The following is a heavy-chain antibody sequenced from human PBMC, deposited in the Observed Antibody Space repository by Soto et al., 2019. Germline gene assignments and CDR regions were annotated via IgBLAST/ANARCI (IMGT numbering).Heavy chain of an antibody. CDR3: ARKPDCSSTSCYLGLGGNWFDP. Sequence: ASVKVSCKASGYTFTSYGISRVRQAPGQGLEWMGWISAYNGNTNYARKLQGRVTITTDTSTSTAYMELRSLRSDDTAVYYCARKPDCSSTSCYLGLGGNWFDPWGQGTLVTVSS. CDR1: GYTFTSYG. V-gene: IGHV1-18*04. CDR2: ISAYNGNT. J-gene: IGHJ5*02. D-gene: IGHD2-2*01.